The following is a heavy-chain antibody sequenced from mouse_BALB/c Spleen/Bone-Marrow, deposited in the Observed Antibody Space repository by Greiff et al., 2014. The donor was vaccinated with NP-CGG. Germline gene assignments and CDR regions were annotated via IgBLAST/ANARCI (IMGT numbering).Heavy chain of an antibody. D-gene: IGHD4-1*01. CDR1: GYSITSYYS. Sequence: VQLKESGPDLVKPSQSLSLTCTVTGYSITSYYSWHWIRQFPGNKLEWMGYIHYSGTTVYNPSLKSLISITRDTSNNQFFLQLNSVTTEDTATYYCARFAGTPYTMDYWGQGTSVTVSS. CDR2: IHYSGTT. CDR3: ARFAGTPYTMDY. J-gene: IGHJ4*01. V-gene: IGHV3-1*02.